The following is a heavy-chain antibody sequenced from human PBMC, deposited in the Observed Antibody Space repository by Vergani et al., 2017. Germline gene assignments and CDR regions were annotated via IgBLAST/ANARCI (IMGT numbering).Heavy chain of an antibody. Sequence: QLQLQESGPGLVKPSETLSLTCTVSGGSISSSSYYWGWIRQPPGKGLEWIGSIYHSGSTYYNPSLKSRVTISVDTSKNQFSLKLSSVTAADTAVYYCARVSIAVAGTIDYWGQGTLVTVSS. CDR2: IYHSGST. D-gene: IGHD6-19*01. CDR1: GGSISSSSYY. V-gene: IGHV4-39*07. J-gene: IGHJ4*02. CDR3: ARVSIAVAGTIDY.